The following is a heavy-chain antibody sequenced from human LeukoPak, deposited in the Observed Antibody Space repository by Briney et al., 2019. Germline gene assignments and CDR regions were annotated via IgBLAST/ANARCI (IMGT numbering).Heavy chain of an antibody. D-gene: IGHD3-22*01. CDR2: IYYSGST. CDR3: ASAYYYDSSGNHYYFDY. Sequence: SETLSLTCTVSGGPISSSSYYWGWIRQPPGKGLEWIGSIYYSGSTYYNPSLKRRVTISVDTSKNQFSLKLSSVTAADTAVYYCASAYYYDSSGNHYYFDYWGQEPWSPSPQ. V-gene: IGHV4-39*01. CDR1: GGPISSSSYY. J-gene: IGHJ4*01.